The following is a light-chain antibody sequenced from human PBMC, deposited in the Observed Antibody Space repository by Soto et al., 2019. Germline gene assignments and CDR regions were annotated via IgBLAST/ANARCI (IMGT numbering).Light chain of an antibody. Sequence: IQLTQSPSSLSASVGDRVTITCRASQGISSYLAWYQQKPGKAPKLLIYAAYTLQSGVPSRFSGSGSGTDFTLAISSLQPEDFATYYCQQLNSYPSITFGQGTRLEIK. CDR2: AAY. J-gene: IGKJ5*01. CDR3: QQLNSYPSIT. V-gene: IGKV1-9*01. CDR1: QGISSY.